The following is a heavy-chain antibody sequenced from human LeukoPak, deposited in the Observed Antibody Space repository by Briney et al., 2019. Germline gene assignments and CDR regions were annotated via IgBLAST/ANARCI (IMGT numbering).Heavy chain of an antibody. V-gene: IGHV3-30*18. Sequence: GRSLRLSCAASGFTFSSYGMHWVRQAPGKGLEWVAVISYDGSNKYYADSVKDRFTISRDDSKNTLYLQMNSLRDEDTAVYYCAKDKIFRYLDYWGQGALVTVTS. CDR2: ISYDGSNK. CDR1: GFTFSSYG. CDR3: AKDKIFRYLDY. D-gene: IGHD2/OR15-2a*01. J-gene: IGHJ4*02.